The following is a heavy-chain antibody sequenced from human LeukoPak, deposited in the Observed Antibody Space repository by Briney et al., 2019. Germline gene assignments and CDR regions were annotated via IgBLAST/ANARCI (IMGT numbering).Heavy chain of an antibody. Sequence: ASVKVSCKASGYTFTNYYMHWVRQAPGQGLEWMGWISAYNGNTNYAQKLQGRVTMTTDTSTSTAYVELRSLRSDDTAVYYCAREVDSAIDYWGQGTLVTVSS. V-gene: IGHV1-18*04. CDR3: AREVDSAIDY. CDR1: GYTFTNYY. J-gene: IGHJ4*02. D-gene: IGHD1-26*01. CDR2: ISAYNGNT.